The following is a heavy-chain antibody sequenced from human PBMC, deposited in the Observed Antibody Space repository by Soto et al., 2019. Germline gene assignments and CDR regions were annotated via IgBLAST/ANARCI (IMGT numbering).Heavy chain of an antibody. J-gene: IGHJ5*02. Sequence: PGGSLRLSCAASGFTFSRQAMHLVRQAPGRGLEWVAVIWYHGIDKYYADSVKGRFTISRDNSKNTVYLQMNSLRGEDTAVYYCATGVAVGFHFGSSTDRGFDPWGQGTLVTVSS. D-gene: IGHD6-6*01. CDR1: GFTFSRQA. CDR2: IWYHGIDK. CDR3: ATGVAVGFHFGSSTDRGFDP. V-gene: IGHV3-33*01.